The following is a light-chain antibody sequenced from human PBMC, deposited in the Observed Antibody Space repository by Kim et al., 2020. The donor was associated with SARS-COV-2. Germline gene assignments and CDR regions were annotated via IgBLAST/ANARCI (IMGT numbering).Light chain of an antibody. V-gene: IGLV6-57*01. J-gene: IGLJ3*02. CDR1: SDSIASSH. Sequence: NFMLTQPHSVSESPGKTITISCTRSSDSIASSHVQWYQQRPGSTPTIVIYEDDQRPSGVPDRFSGSIDSSSNSASLTISGLKTEDEADYYCQSYDSSHHWVFGGGTKVTVL. CDR3: QSYDSSHHWV. CDR2: EDD.